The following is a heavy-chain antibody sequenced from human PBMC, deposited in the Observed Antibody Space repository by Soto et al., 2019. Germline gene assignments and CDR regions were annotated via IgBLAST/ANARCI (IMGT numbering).Heavy chain of an antibody. CDR3: ARKDFWNSMDP. CDR2: VYFSGST. V-gene: IGHV4-59*01. D-gene: IGHD3-3*01. Sequence: SETLALTCTISGDSISGYYWSCIRQPPGKGLEWIGYVYFSGSTNYNPSLKSRVTISLDTSKKQFSLKLSSVTAADTAVYYCARKDFWNSMDPSCQAILLT. J-gene: IGHJ5*02. CDR1: GDSISGYY.